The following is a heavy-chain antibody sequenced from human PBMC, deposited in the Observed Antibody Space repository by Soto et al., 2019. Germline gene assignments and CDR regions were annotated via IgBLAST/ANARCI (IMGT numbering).Heavy chain of an antibody. CDR1: GYSFTSYW. J-gene: IGHJ6*02. Sequence: PGESLKISCKGSGYSFTSYWIGWVRQMPGKGLEWMGIIYPGDSNTRYSPSLQGQVTISVDKSISTAYLQWSSLKATDTAMYYCARVKPVDTAMDPLSGMDVWGQGTTVTVSS. V-gene: IGHV5-51*01. CDR3: ARVKPVDTAMDPLSGMDV. D-gene: IGHD5-18*01. CDR2: IYPGDSNT.